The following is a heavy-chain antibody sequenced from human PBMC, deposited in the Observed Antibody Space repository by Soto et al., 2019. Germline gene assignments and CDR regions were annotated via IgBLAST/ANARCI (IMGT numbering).Heavy chain of an antibody. J-gene: IGHJ6*02. CDR2: INPSGGST. V-gene: IGHV1-46*01. CDR3: ARERPTNYGMDV. CDR1: GYTFTSYY. D-gene: IGHD5-12*01. Sequence: ASVKVSFKASGYTFTSYYMHWVRQAPGQGLEWMGIINPSGGSTSYAQKFQGRVTMTRDTSTSTVYMELSSLRPEDTAVYYCARERPTNYGMDVWGQGTTVTVSS.